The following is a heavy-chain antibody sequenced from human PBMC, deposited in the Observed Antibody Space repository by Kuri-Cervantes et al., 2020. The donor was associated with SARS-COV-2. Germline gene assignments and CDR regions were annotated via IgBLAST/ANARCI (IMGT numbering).Heavy chain of an antibody. V-gene: IGHV3-30-3*01. J-gene: IGHJ4*02. CDR2: TSYDGTSK. CDR1: GFTFNNYA. CDR3: AKDHGYSSSWPIDY. D-gene: IGHD6-13*01. Sequence: GGSLRLSCAASGFTFNNYAMHWVRQTPGEGLEWVAITSYDGTSKYYADSVKGRFTISRDNSKNTLYLQMNSLRAEDTAVYYCAKDHGYSSSWPIDYWGQGTLVTVSS.